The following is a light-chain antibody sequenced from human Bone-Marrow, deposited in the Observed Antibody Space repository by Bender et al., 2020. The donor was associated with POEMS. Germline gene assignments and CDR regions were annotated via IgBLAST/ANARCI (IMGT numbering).Light chain of an antibody. J-gene: IGLJ3*02. V-gene: IGLV1-44*01. CDR3: AAWDAGLRGGV. CDR2: SEN. CDR1: NSNIGTNA. Sequence: QSVLTQPPSASGTPGQRVTISCSGSNSNIGTNAVNWYQQFPGTAPKLLIYSENQRPSGVPDRFCAFKSGTSASLAISGLQSEDEADYYCAAWDAGLRGGVFGGGTKLTVL.